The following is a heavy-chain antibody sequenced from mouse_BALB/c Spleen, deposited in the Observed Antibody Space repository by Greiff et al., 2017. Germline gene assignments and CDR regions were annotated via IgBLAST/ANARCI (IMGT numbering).Heavy chain of an antibody. CDR1: GFSLTSYG. J-gene: IGHJ4*01. D-gene: IGHD2-2*01. CDR2: IWGDGST. V-gene: IGHV2-3*01. CDR3: ARDLLWLRRDPYCALDY. Sequence: VKLMESGPGLVAPSQSLSITCTVSGFSLTSYGVSWVRQPPGKGLEWLGVIWGDGSTNYHSALISRLSISKDNSKSQVFLKLNSLQTDDTATYYCARDLLWLRRDPYCALDYWGQGTSVTVSS.